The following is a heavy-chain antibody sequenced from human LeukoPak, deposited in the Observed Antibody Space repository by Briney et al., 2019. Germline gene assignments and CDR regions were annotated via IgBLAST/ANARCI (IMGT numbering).Heavy chain of an antibody. V-gene: IGHV3-23*01. J-gene: IGHJ4*02. CDR3: AKGLFYVNLDY. CDR1: GLTFSSYA. Sequence: GGSLRLSCAASGLTFSSYAMSWVRQAPGKGLEWVSAISGSGGSTYYADSVKGRFTISRDNSKNTLYLQMNSLRTEDTAVYYCAKGLFYVNLDYWGQGTLVTVSS. CDR2: ISGSGGST. D-gene: IGHD5/OR15-5a*01.